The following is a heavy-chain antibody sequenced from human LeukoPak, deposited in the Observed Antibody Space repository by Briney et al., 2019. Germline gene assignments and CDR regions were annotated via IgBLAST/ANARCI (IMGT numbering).Heavy chain of an antibody. D-gene: IGHD5-24*01. CDR2: IIPIFGTA. CDR3: ARGVDSPGRDGYNYGFWAFDI. CDR1: GGTFSSYA. V-gene: IGHV1-69*05. J-gene: IGHJ3*02. Sequence: SVKVSCKASGGTFSSYAISWVRQAPGQGLEWMGRIIPIFGTANHAQKFQGRVTITTDESTSTAYMELSSLRSEDTAVYYCARGVDSPGRDGYNYGFWAFDIWGQGTMVTVSS.